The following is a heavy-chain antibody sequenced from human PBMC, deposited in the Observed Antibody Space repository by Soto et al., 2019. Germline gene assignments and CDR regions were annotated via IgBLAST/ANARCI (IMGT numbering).Heavy chain of an antibody. CDR1: GGSISISNW. J-gene: IGHJ4*02. CDR3: ARAKPICGGACLYYFDY. Sequence: SETLSVTCAFSGGSISISNWWSWFRQPPVKGLEWIGEIYHSGNTNYNPSLKSRVTISVDKSKNQFSLKLSSVTAADTAVYYCARAKPICGGACLYYFDYWGQGTLVTVSS. V-gene: IGHV4-4*02. D-gene: IGHD2-21*02. CDR2: IYHSGNT.